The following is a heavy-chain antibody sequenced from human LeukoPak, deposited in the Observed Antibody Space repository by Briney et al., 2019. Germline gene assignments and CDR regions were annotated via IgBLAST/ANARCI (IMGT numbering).Heavy chain of an antibody. Sequence: PGGSLRLSCTVSGFTFSDYAISWVRQAPGKGLEWVSSIIGSGAGTYYADSVKGRFTISRDNSKNPLYVQMNNLRVEDTAVYYCTRNGRNIAATGYYFHYWGQGTLVTVSS. CDR1: GFTFSDYA. J-gene: IGHJ4*02. V-gene: IGHV3-23*01. CDR3: TRNGRNIAATGYYFHY. CDR2: IIGSGAGT. D-gene: IGHD6-13*01.